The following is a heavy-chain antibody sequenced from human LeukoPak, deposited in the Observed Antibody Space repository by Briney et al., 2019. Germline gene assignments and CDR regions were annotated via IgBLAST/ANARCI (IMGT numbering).Heavy chain of an antibody. V-gene: IGHV1-2*02. CDR3: ARDSSLGTYYQDAFDI. Sequence: ASVKVSCKASGYIFTGYYMHWVRQAPGQGLEWMGWINPNSGDTNYAQKFQGRVTMTTDTSTSTAYMELRSLRSDDTAVYYCARDSSLGTYYQDAFDIWGQGTMVTVSS. CDR2: INPNSGDT. CDR1: GYIFTGYY. J-gene: IGHJ3*02. D-gene: IGHD1-26*01.